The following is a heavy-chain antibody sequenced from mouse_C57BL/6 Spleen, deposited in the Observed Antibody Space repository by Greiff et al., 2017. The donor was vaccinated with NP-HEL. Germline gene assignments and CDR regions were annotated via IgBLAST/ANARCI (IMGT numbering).Heavy chain of an antibody. Sequence: VQLQQSGTVLARPGASVKMSCKTSGYTFTSYWMHWVKQRPGQGLEWIGAIYPGNSDTSYNQKFKGKAKLTAVTSASTAYMELSSLTNEDSAVYYCTQTAQATAWFAYWGQGTLVTVSA. CDR2: IYPGNSDT. CDR3: TQTAQATAWFAY. CDR1: GYTFTSYW. D-gene: IGHD3-2*02. J-gene: IGHJ3*01. V-gene: IGHV1-5*01.